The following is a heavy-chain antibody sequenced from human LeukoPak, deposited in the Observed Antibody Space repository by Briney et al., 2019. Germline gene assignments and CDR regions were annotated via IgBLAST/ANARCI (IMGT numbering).Heavy chain of an antibody. D-gene: IGHD3-10*01. J-gene: IGHJ4*02. V-gene: IGHV1-18*01. CDR2: ISAYNGNT. CDR3: ARAVTRVTPTQPDY. Sequence: VASVKVSCKASGGTFSSYAISWVRQAPGQGLEWMGWISAYNGNTNYAQKLQGRVTMTTDTSTSTAYMELRSLRSDDTAVYYCARAVTRVTPTQPDYWGQGTLVTVSS. CDR1: GGTFSSYA.